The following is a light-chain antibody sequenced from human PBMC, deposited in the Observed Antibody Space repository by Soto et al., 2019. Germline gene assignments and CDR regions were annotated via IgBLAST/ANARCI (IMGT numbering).Light chain of an antibody. Sequence: DIQMTHSPSSLSASVGDRVTITCRASQSVNTYLHWYQQKAGQAPKLLIYAASNLQSGVPSRFSGRGPGTDFTLTVESLQPEDFATYYCQKGYSNPWKCGQGTKGDIK. CDR1: QSVNTY. J-gene: IGKJ1*01. CDR2: AAS. CDR3: QKGYSNPWK. V-gene: IGKV1-39*01.